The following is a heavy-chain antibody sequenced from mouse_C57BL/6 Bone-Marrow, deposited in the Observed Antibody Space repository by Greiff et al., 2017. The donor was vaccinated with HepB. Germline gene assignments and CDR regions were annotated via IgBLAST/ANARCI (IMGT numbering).Heavy chain of an antibody. V-gene: IGHV5-6*01. CDR3: ATYYGSSFFAY. J-gene: IGHJ3*01. CDR2: ISSGGSYT. D-gene: IGHD1-1*01. CDR1: GFTFSSYG. Sequence: EVKLVESGGDLVKPGGSLKLSCAASGFTFSSYGMSWVRQTPDKRLEWVATISSGGSYTYYPDSVKGRFTISRDNAKNTLYLQMSSLKSEDTAMYYCATYYGSSFFAYWGQGTLVTVSA.